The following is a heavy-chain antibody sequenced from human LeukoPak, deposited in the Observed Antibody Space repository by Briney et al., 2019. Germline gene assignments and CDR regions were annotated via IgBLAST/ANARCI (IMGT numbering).Heavy chain of an antibody. D-gene: IGHD6-19*01. V-gene: IGHV3-21*01. CDR2: ISSSSSYI. CDR1: GFTFSSYS. J-gene: IGHJ4*02. Sequence: GGSLRLSCAASGFTFSSYSMNWVRQAPGKGLEWVSSISSSSSYIYYADSVKGRFTISRDNAKNSLYLQMNSLRAEDTAVYYCAIDSSGWFARFDYWGQGTLVTVSS. CDR3: AIDSSGWFARFDY.